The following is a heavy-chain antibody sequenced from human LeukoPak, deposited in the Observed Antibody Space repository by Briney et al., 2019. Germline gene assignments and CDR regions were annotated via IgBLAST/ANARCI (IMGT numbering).Heavy chain of an antibody. CDR3: ARAIAPPKKWLYYMDV. CDR1: GYIFTNYG. Sequence: ASVKVSCKASGYIFTNYGISWVRQAPGQGLEWMGWISGYNGNTKYAQKGQGGVTMTTDTSTSTAYMELSSLRSEDTAVYYCARAIAPPKKWLYYMDVWGKGTTVTVSS. D-gene: IGHD5-18*01. J-gene: IGHJ6*03. CDR2: ISGYNGNT. V-gene: IGHV1-18*01.